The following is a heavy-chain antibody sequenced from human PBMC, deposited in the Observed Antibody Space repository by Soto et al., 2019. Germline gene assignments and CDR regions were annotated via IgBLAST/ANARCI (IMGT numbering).Heavy chain of an antibody. CDR2: IYYSGST. D-gene: IGHD2-15*01. CDR3: ARVCYRYRDNLDY. Sequence: SETLSLTCTVSGGSISSGDYYWSWIRQPPGKGLEWIGYIYYSGSTYYNPSLKSRVTISVDTSKNQFSLKLSSVTAADTAVYYWARVCYRYRDNLDYRAHPTLVPASS. V-gene: IGHV4-30-4*01. J-gene: IGHJ4*01. CDR1: GGSISSGDYY.